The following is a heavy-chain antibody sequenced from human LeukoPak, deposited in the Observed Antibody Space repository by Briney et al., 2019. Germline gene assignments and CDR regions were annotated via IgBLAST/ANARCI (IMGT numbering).Heavy chain of an antibody. CDR2: INHNGST. V-gene: IGHV4-34*01. Sequence: SETLSLTCAVYGGSFSGYYWSWIRQPPGKGLEWIGEINHNGSTNYNPSLKSRVTISVDTSKNQFSLKLSSVTAADTAVYYCARGISARGVGFFDYWGQGTLVTVSS. CDR3: ARGISARGVGFFDY. CDR1: GGSFSGYY. J-gene: IGHJ4*02. D-gene: IGHD6-6*01.